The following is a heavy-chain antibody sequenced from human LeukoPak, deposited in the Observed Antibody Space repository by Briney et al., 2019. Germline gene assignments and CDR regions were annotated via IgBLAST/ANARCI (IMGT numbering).Heavy chain of an antibody. CDR2: ISGSGGTT. J-gene: IGHJ4*02. CDR3: AKVRSGSANWALRIFDN. Sequence: GGSLRLSCAASGFTFSTYAFTWVRQAPGKGLEWVSSISGSGGTTYYADSVKGRFTISRDNSNNTLYVQMNSLRAEDTAVYYCAKVRSGSANWALRIFDNWGQGTLVTVSS. V-gene: IGHV3-23*01. CDR1: GFTFSTYA. D-gene: IGHD1-1*01.